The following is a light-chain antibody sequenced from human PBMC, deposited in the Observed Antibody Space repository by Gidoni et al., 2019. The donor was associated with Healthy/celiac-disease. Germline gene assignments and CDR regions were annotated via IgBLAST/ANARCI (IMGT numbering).Light chain of an antibody. J-gene: IGLJ2*01. Sequence: YVLTQPPSVSVAPGQTARITCGGNNIGSKSVHWYQQKPGQAPVLVVYDDTHRPSGIPDRFSGSNSGNTATLTISRVEAGDEADYYCQLWDSSSNRVVFGGGTKLTVL. CDR2: DDT. CDR3: QLWDSSSNRVV. CDR1: NIGSKS. V-gene: IGLV3-21*02.